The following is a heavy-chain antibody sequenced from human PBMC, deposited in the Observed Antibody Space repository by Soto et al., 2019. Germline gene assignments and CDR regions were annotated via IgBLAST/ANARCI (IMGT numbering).Heavy chain of an antibody. CDR1: GFTFSTNA. V-gene: IGHV3-23*01. CDR2: VSGSADST. J-gene: IGHJ4*02. Sequence: EVQLLESGGGLVQPGGSLRLSCAASGFTFSTNAMNWVRQAPGKRLEWVSTVSGSADSTYYTDSVKGRFTISRDNSKNTLHLQMNSLRAGDTAVYYCAKGSTGDCSSTSCLYYFDFWGQGTLVTVSS. D-gene: IGHD2-2*01. CDR3: AKGSTGDCSSTSCLYYFDF.